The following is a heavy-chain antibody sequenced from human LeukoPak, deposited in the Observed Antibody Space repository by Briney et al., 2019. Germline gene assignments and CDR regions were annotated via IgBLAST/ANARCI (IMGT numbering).Heavy chain of an antibody. V-gene: IGHV3-11*01. D-gene: IGHD3-3*01. J-gene: IGHJ4*02. Sequence: GGSLRLFCAASGFTFSDYYMSWIRQAPGKGLEWVSYISSSGSTIYYADSVKGRFTISRDNAKNSLYLQMNSLRAEDTAVYYCVTDQLPLSYSYWSGWNRYWGQGSLVTVSS. CDR3: VTDQLPLSYSYWSGWNRY. CDR1: GFTFSDYY. CDR2: ISSSGSTI.